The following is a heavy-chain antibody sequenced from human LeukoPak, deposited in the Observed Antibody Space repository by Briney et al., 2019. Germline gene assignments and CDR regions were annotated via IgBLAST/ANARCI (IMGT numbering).Heavy chain of an antibody. J-gene: IGHJ4*02. CDR2: IWYDGSNK. D-gene: IGHD3-22*01. V-gene: IGHV3-33*01. CDR1: GFTFSSYG. Sequence: GGSLRLSCAASGFTFSSYGMHWVRQAPGKGLEWVAVIWYDGSNKYYAESVKGRFTISRDNSKNTLYLQMNSLRAEDTAVYYCARRPERSGYLQDYWGQGTLVIVSS. CDR3: ARRPERSGYLQDY.